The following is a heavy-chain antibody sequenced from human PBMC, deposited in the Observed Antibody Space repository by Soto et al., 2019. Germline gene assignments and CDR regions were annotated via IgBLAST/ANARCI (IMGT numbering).Heavy chain of an antibody. CDR2: INHSGNN. CDR1: GGSFSTYY. Sequence: SETLSLTCVVSGGSFSTYYYNWIRQSPGKGLEWIGEINHSGNNNYSPSLKSRVTMSLDTSKNQFSLRLSSVTAADTAIYYCATRITVFGLLIPPFDPWGQGTQVT. CDR3: ATRITVFGLLIPPFDP. V-gene: IGHV4-34*01. J-gene: IGHJ5*02. D-gene: IGHD3-3*01.